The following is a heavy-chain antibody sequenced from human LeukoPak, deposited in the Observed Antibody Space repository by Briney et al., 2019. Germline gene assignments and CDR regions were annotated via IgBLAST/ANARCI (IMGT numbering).Heavy chain of an antibody. CDR1: GFTFSSYG. V-gene: IGHV3-30*18. Sequence: EGSLRLSCAASGFTFSSYGMHWVRQAPGKGLEWVAVISYDGSNKYYADSVKGRFTISRDNSKNTLYLQMNSLRAEDTAVYYCAKERGGEFDYWGQGTLVTVSS. CDR3: AKERGGEFDY. D-gene: IGHD2-21*01. CDR2: ISYDGSNK. J-gene: IGHJ4*02.